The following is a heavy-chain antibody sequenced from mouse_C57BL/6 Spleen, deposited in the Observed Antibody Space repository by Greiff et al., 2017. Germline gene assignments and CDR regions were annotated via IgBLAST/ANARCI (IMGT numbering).Heavy chain of an antibody. Sequence: VQLKQSGPELVKPGASVKIPCKASGYTFTDYNMDWVKQSHGKSLEWIGDINPNNGGTIYNQKFKGKATLTVDKSSSTAYMELRSLTSEDTAVYYCARSGHYSYAMDYWGQGTSVTVSS. CDR2: INPNNGGT. CDR1: GYTFTDYN. J-gene: IGHJ4*01. D-gene: IGHD3-3*01. V-gene: IGHV1-18*01. CDR3: ARSGHYSYAMDY.